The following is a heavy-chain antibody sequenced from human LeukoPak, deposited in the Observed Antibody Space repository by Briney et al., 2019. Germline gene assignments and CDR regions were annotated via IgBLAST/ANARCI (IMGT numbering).Heavy chain of an antibody. Sequence: GGSLRLSCAASGFTFSSYAMSWVRQAPGKGLEWVANIKQDGSEKYYVDSVKGRFTISRDNAKNSLYLQTNSLRAEDTAVYYCARDGVVPAALEMNKGPRLLLRDYYYMDVWGKGTTVTVSS. CDR1: GFTFSSYA. CDR2: IKQDGSEK. J-gene: IGHJ6*03. CDR3: ARDGVVPAALEMNKGPRLLLRDYYYMDV. V-gene: IGHV3-7*01. D-gene: IGHD2-2*01.